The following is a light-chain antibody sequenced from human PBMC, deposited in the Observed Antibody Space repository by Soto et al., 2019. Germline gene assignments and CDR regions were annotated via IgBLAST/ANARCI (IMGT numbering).Light chain of an antibody. CDR1: QSVTNTY. Sequence: EIVLTQSPDRLSVSPGETATLSCRASQSVTNTYLAWYQVRPGQSPRLLIYDASIRATGIPDRFSGSASGTDFTLTISGLEAEDFAVYYCHSYGRSPFTFGQGTSLDIK. V-gene: IGKV3-20*01. CDR2: DAS. CDR3: HSYGRSPFT. J-gene: IGKJ2*01.